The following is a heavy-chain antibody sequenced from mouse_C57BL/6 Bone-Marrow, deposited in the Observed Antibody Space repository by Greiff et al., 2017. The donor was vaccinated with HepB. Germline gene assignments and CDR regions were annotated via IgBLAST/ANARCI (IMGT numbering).Heavy chain of an antibody. CDR1: GYTFTSYW. D-gene: IGHD1-1*01. V-gene: IGHV1-74*01. J-gene: IGHJ4*01. Sequence: VQLQQPGAELVKPGASVKVSCKASGYTFTSYWMHWVKQRPGQGLEWIERIHPSDSDTNYNPKFKGKATLTVDKSSSTAYMQLSSLTSEDSAVYYCAMGNYGGLYYAMDYWGQGTSVTVSS. CDR2: IHPSDSDT. CDR3: AMGNYGGLYYAMDY.